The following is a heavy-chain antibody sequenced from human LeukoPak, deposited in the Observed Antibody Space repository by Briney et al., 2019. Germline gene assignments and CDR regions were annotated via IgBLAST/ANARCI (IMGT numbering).Heavy chain of an antibody. J-gene: IGHJ4*02. Sequence: GRSLRLSCAASGFTFSSYAMSWVRQAPGKGLEWVSAISGSGGSTYYADSVKGRFTISRDNSKNTLYLQMNSLRAEDTAVYYCANLPSDYCSSTSCYNWGQGTLVTVSS. CDR3: ANLPSDYCSSTSCYN. D-gene: IGHD2-2*01. V-gene: IGHV3-23*01. CDR2: ISGSGGST. CDR1: GFTFSSYA.